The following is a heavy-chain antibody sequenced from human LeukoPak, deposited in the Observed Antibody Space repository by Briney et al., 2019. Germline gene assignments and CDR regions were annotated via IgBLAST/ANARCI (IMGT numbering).Heavy chain of an antibody. D-gene: IGHD6-6*01. CDR2: INPNSGGT. Sequence: ASVKVSCKASGYTFTGYYMHWVRQAPGQGLEWMGWINPNSGGTNYAQKFQGRVTTTRDTSISTAYMELSRLRSDDTAVYYCARYEYSSSGAFDYWGQGTLVTVSS. V-gene: IGHV1-2*02. CDR1: GYTFTGYY. J-gene: IGHJ4*02. CDR3: ARYEYSSSGAFDY.